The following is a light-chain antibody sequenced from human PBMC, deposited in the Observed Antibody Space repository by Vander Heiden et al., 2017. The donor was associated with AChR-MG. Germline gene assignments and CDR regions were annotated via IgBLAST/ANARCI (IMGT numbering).Light chain of an antibody. CDR2: EAS. CDR3: QQRSKWHYT. J-gene: IGKJ3*01. Sequence: DMVFTQSPATLSLSPGERATLSCRASQSVGNFLAWYPQRPGQAARLLIYEASNRATGIPARFSGSGSGTDFTLTISSLGPEDFAVYYCQQRSKWHYTFGPGTKVDIK. V-gene: IGKV3-11*01. CDR1: QSVGNF.